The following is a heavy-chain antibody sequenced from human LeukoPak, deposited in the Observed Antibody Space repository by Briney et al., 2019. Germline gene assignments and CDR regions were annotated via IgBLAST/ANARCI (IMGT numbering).Heavy chain of an antibody. CDR3: ANGHCSSTSCYTYNWNQPPDY. D-gene: IGHD2-2*02. CDR2: ISGSGGST. CDR1: GFTFSSYA. J-gene: IGHJ4*02. Sequence: PGGSLRLSCAASGFTFSSYAMSWVRQAPGKGLEWVSAISGSGGSTYYADSVKGRFTISRDNSKNTLYLQMNSLRAEDTAVYYCANGHCSSTSCYTYNWNQPPDYWGQGTLVTVSS. V-gene: IGHV3-23*01.